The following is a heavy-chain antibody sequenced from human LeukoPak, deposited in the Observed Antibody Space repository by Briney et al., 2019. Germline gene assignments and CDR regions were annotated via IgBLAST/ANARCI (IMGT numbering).Heavy chain of an antibody. D-gene: IGHD3-10*01. J-gene: IGHJ5*02. CDR1: GGSISSSNW. V-gene: IGHV4-4*02. CDR3: ARAMVRGVILWFDP. CDR2: IYHSGSA. Sequence: SGTLSLTCAVSGGSISSSNWWSWVRQPPGKGLEWIGEIYHSGSANYNPSLKSRVTISVDKSKNQFSLKLSSVTAADTAVYYCARAMVRGVILWFDPWGQGTLVTVSS.